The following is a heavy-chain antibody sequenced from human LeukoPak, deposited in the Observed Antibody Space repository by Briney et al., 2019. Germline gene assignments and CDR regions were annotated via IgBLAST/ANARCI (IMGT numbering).Heavy chain of an antibody. CDR1: GFTFSSYA. V-gene: IGHV3-30-3*01. CDR3: ARDQEYSSSWPYYYYYYYGMDV. J-gene: IGHJ6*02. CDR2: ISYDGSNK. Sequence: GRSLRLSCAASGFTFSSYAMHWVRQAPGKGLEWVAVISYDGSNKYYADSVKGRFTISRDNSKNTLYLQMNSLRAEDTAVYYCARDQEYSSSWPYYYYYYYGMDVWGQGTTVTVSS. D-gene: IGHD6-13*01.